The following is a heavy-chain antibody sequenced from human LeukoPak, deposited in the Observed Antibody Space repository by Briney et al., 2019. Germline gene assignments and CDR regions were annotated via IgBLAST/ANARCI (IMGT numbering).Heavy chain of an antibody. D-gene: IGHD6-19*01. CDR3: AKDLSNSSGWPKLDY. V-gene: IGHV3-30-3*01. J-gene: IGHJ4*02. CDR1: GFTFSSNT. CDR2: ISYGGTNK. Sequence: GRSLRLSCAASGFTFSSNTMHWVRQAPGKGLEWVAVISYGGTNKYYADSVKGRFTISRDNSKNTLFLKMNSLRAEDTAVYYCAKDLSNSSGWPKLDYWGQGTLVTVSS.